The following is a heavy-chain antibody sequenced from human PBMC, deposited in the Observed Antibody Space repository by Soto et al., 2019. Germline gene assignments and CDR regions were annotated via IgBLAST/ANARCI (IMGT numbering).Heavy chain of an antibody. CDR2: ISFDGSNK. J-gene: IGHJ4*02. D-gene: IGHD5-12*01. CDR1: GFTFSSYA. CDR3: GRDRRFGDGYNLGFDY. Sequence: QVQLVESGGGVVQPGRSLRLSCAASGFTFSSYAMHWVRQAPGKGLEWVAVISFDGSNKYYADSVKDRFTVSRDNSKNTLYLQMNSRRPEDTAVYYCGRDRRFGDGYNLGFDYWGQGTLVTVSS. V-gene: IGHV3-30-3*01.